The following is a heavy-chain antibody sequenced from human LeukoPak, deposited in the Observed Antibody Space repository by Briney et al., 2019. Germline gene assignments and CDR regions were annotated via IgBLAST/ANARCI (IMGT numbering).Heavy chain of an antibody. Sequence: ASVKVSCKASGYTFTSYDINWVRQATGQGLEWMGWMNPNSGNTGYAQKFQGRATMTRNTSISTAYMELSSLRSEDTAVYYCARTPYYFYSSSAEGFDYWGQGTLVTVSS. V-gene: IGHV1-8*01. CDR2: MNPNSGNT. J-gene: IGHJ4*02. CDR1: GYTFTSYD. D-gene: IGHD6-6*01. CDR3: ARTPYYFYSSSAEGFDY.